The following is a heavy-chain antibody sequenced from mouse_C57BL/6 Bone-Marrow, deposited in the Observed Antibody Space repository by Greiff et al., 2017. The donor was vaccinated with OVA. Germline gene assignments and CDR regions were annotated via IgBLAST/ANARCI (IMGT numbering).Heavy chain of an antibody. V-gene: IGHV8-12*01. CDR3: ARRTITTVVATEGAAMDY. Sequence: QVQLKESGPGILQSSQTLSLTCSFSGFSLSTSGMGVSWIRQPSGQGLEWLAHIYWDDDKRFNPSLKSLLTISNDTARNQVFLKITSVDTADTATYYCARRTITTVVATEGAAMDYWGQGTSVTVSS. CDR1: GFSLSTSGMG. D-gene: IGHD1-1*01. J-gene: IGHJ4*01. CDR2: IYWDDDK.